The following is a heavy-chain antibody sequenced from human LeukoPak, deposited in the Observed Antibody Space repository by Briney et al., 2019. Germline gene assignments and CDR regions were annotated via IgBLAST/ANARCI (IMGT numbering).Heavy chain of an antibody. J-gene: IGHJ3*02. CDR3: ARDNTLSAFDI. CDR1: GFTFSSYA. Sequence: GGSLRLPCAASGFTFSSYAMHWVRQAPGKGLEYVSAISSNGGSTYYANSVKGRFTTSRDNSKNTLYLQMGSLRPEDMAVYFCARDNTLSAFDIWGQGTMVTVSS. V-gene: IGHV3-64*01. CDR2: ISSNGGST.